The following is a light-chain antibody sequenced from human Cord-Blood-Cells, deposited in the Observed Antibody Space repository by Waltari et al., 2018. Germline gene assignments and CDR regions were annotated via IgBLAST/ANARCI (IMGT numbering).Light chain of an antibody. CDR2: DVS. CDR3: SSYTSSSTWV. V-gene: IGLV2-14*01. CDR1: SSDVGGYNY. J-gene: IGLJ3*02. Sequence: QSALTQPASVSGSPGQSITISCTGTSSDVGGYNYVSWYQQHPGKAPKLMIYDVSKRTSGVSNRFSGSKSGNPASLTISGLQAEDEADYYCSSYTSSSTWVFGGGTKLTVL.